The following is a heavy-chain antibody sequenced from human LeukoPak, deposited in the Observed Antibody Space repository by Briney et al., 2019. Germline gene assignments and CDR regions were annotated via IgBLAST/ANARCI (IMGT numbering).Heavy chain of an antibody. V-gene: IGHV4-30-2*01. D-gene: IGHD5-18*01. CDR1: GGSISSGGYS. CDR2: IYHSGST. J-gene: IGHJ5*02. Sequence: SQTLSLTCAVSGGSISSGGYSWSWIRQPPGKGLEWIGYIYHSGSTYYNPSLKSRVTISVDRSKNQFSLKLSSVTAADTTVYYWARGGYSYGFTWFAPWGQETLVTFSS. CDR3: ARGGYSYGFTWFAP.